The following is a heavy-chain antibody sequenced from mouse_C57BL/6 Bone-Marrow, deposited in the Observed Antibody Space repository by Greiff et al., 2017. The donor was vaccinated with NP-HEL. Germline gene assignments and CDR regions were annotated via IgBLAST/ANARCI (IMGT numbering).Heavy chain of an antibody. V-gene: IGHV7-1*01. CDR1: GFTFSDFY. CDR2: SRNKANDYTT. D-gene: IGHD3-2*02. CDR3: ARDASSGYVGYAMDY. Sequence: EVNVVESGGGLVQSGRSLRLSCATSGFTFSDFYMEWVRQAPGKGLEWIAASRNKANDYTTEYSASVKGRFIVSRDTSQSILYLQMNALRAEDTAIYYCARDASSGYVGYAMDYWGQGTSVTVSS. J-gene: IGHJ4*01.